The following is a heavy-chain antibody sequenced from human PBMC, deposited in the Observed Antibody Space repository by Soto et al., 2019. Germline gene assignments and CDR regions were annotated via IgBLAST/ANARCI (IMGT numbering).Heavy chain of an antibody. CDR1: GFTFNSYA. CDR3: AKFLNADYRVRGVDV. J-gene: IGHJ6*02. CDR2: ISGGGTST. V-gene: IGHV3-23*01. D-gene: IGHD4-4*01. Sequence: GGSLRLSCAASGFTFNSYAMGWVRQAPGKGLEWVSAISGGGTSTYYADSVKGRFTISRDNSKNTLYLQMNSLRAEDTAVYYCAKFLNADYRVRGVDVFGRWTTV.